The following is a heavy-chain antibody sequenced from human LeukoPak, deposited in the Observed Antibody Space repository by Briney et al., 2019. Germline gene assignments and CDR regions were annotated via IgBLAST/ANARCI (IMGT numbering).Heavy chain of an antibody. J-gene: IGHJ4*02. D-gene: IGHD3-16*02. CDR2: IKEDGTEK. CDR3: ARDYLWGNYRSFDY. V-gene: IGHV3-7*01. Sequence: GGSLRLSCAASGFMFSSYWMSWVRQAPGKGLEWVANIKEDGTEKKYVDSVKGRFTMSRDNTKKSLYLQMNSLRVEDTAVYYCARDYLWGNYRSFDYWGQGALVTVSS. CDR1: GFMFSSYW.